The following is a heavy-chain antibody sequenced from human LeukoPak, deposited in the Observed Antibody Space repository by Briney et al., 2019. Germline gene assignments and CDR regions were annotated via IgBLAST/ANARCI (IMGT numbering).Heavy chain of an antibody. J-gene: IGHJ5*02. Sequence: GGSLRLSCAASGFTFDDYAMHWVRQAPGKGLEWVSGISWNSGSIGYADSVKGRFTISRDNAKNSLYLQMNSLRAEDTALYYCAKEPTYNWNDGRFDPWGQGTLVTVSS. CDR1: GFTFDDYA. V-gene: IGHV3-9*01. CDR2: ISWNSGSI. D-gene: IGHD1-20*01. CDR3: AKEPTYNWNDGRFDP.